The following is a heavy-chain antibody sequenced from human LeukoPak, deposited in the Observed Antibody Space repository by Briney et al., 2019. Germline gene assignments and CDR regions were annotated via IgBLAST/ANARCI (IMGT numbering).Heavy chain of an antibody. J-gene: IGHJ3*02. CDR2: INPNSGGT. V-gene: IGHV1-2*02. CDR1: GYTFTGYY. CDR3: ATRETSDYGANRGDAFDI. D-gene: IGHD4-17*01. Sequence: ASVKVSCKASGYTFTGYYMHWVRQAPGQGLEWMGWINPNSGGTNYAQKFQGRVTMTRDTSISTAYMELSRLRSDDTAVYYCATRETSDYGANRGDAFDIWGQGTMVTVSS.